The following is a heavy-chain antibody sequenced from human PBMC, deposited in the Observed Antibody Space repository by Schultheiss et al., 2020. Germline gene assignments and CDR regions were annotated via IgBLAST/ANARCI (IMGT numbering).Heavy chain of an antibody. CDR2: ISYDGSNK. Sequence: GGSLRLSCAASGFTFSSYAMHWVRQAPGKGLEWVAVISYDGSNKYYADSVKGRFTISRDNAKNSLFLQMDRLRAEDTAVYYCARGAYAGYDSGNFYGMDVWGQGTTVTVSS. CDR1: GFTFSSYA. D-gene: IGHD5-12*01. J-gene: IGHJ6*02. CDR3: ARGAYAGYDSGNFYGMDV. V-gene: IGHV3-30*04.